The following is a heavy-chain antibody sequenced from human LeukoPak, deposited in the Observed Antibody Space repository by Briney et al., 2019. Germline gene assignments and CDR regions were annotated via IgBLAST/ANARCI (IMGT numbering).Heavy chain of an antibody. CDR2: IKQDGSEK. CDR1: GFTFSSYW. V-gene: IGHV3-7*03. J-gene: IGHJ5*02. D-gene: IGHD2-2*01. CDR3: AKAPSYQLLLNWFDP. Sequence: GGSLRLSCAASGFTFSSYWMSWVRQAPGKGLEWVANIKQDGSEKYYVDSVKGRFTISRDNAKNSLYLQMNSLRAEDTALYYCAKAPSYQLLLNWFDPWGQGTLVTVSS.